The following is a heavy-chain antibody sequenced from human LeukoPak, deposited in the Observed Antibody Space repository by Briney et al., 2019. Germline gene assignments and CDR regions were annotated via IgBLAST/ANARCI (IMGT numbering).Heavy chain of an antibody. CDR1: GYSFTTYW. CDR2: IYPGDSDT. D-gene: IGHD5-12*01. CDR3: ARRGYSDYDQGYFDY. J-gene: IGHJ4*02. Sequence: GESLKISCKGSGYSFTTYWIGWVRQMPGKGLEWMGVIYPGDSDTRYSPSFQGQVTISADMSISTAYLQWSSLQASDTAIYYCARRGYSDYDQGYFDYWGQGTLVTVSS. V-gene: IGHV5-51*01.